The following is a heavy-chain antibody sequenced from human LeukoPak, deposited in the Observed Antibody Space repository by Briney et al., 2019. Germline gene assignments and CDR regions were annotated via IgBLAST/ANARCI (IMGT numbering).Heavy chain of an antibody. CDR2: ISAYNGNT. J-gene: IGHJ5*02. CDR3: AGLVVPAADVYNWFDP. Sequence: GASVKVSCKASGYTFTSYGISWVRQAPGQGLEWMGWISAYNGNTNYAQKLQGRVTMTTDTSTSTAYMELRSLRSDDTAVYYCAGLVVPAADVYNWFDPWGQGTLVTVSS. V-gene: IGHV1-18*01. D-gene: IGHD2-2*01. CDR1: GYTFTSYG.